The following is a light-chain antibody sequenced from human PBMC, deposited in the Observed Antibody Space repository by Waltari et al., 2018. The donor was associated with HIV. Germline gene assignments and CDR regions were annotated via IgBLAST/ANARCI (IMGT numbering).Light chain of an antibody. CDR1: NIGSKS. V-gene: IGLV3-21*02. CDR3: QVWDSSSDHPGV. CDR2: DDS. J-gene: IGLJ2*01. Sequence: SYVLTQPPSVSVAPGQTARITCGGNNIGSKSVHWYQQKPGQAPVLVGYDDSDRPSGTPERCSGSNAGNTATLTISRVEAGDEADYYCQVWDSSSDHPGVFGGGTKLTVL.